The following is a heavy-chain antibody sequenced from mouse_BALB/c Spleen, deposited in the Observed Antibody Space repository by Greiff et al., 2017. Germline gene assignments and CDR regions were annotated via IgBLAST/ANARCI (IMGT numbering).Heavy chain of an antibody. CDR2: ISSGGGST. D-gene: IGHD2-3*01. J-gene: IGHJ2*01. V-gene: IGHV5-12-1*01. Sequence: EVKLMESGGGLVKPGGSLKLSCAASGFAFSSYDMSWVRQTPEKRLEWVAYISSGGGSTYYPDTVKGRFTISRDNAKNTLYLQMSSLKSEDTAMYYCAREGVTQGYFDYWGQGTTLTVSS. CDR1: GFAFSSYD. CDR3: AREGVTQGYFDY.